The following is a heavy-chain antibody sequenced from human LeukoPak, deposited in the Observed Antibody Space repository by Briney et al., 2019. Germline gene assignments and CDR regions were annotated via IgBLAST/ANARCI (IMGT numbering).Heavy chain of an antibody. V-gene: IGHV3-48*03. CDR2: ISSSGSTI. CDR1: GFTFSSYE. J-gene: IGHJ4*02. CDR3: ATLRGYFDWLLPHRPRDY. D-gene: IGHD3-9*01. Sequence: PGGSLRLSCAASGFTFSSYEMNWVRQAPGKGLEWVSYISSSGSTIYYADSVKGRFTISRDNAKNSLYLQMNSLRAEDTAVYYCATLRGYFDWLLPHRPRDYWGQGTLVTVSS.